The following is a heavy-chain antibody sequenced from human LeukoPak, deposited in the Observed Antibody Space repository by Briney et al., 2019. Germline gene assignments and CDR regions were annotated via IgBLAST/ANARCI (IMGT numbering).Heavy chain of an antibody. CDR1: GFTFSSYA. D-gene: IGHD6-13*01. Sequence: PGGSLRLSCAASGFTFSSYAMGWVRQAPGKGLEWVSLFSGSGGSTYYADSVKGRFTISRDNSKNTLYLQMNSLRAEDTAVYYCAKSEPVGIAAAWLYWGQGTLVTVSS. CDR3: AKSEPVGIAAAWLY. J-gene: IGHJ4*02. V-gene: IGHV3-23*01. CDR2: FSGSGGST.